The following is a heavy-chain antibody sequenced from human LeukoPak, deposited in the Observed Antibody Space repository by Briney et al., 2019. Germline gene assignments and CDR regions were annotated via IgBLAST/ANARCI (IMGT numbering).Heavy chain of an antibody. CDR1: GGSISSSSYY. CDR2: IYYSGST. CDR3: ATFHSGSYWGGYNWFDP. V-gene: IGHV4-39*01. D-gene: IGHD1-26*01. J-gene: IGHJ5*02. Sequence: SETLSLTCTVSGGSISSSSYYWGWIRQPPGKGLEWIGSIYYSGSTYYNPSLKSRVTISVDTSKNQFSLKLSSVTAADTAVYYCATFHSGSYWGGYNWFDPWGQGTLVTVSS.